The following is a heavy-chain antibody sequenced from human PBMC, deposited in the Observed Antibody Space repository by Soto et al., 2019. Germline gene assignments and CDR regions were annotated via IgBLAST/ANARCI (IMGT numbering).Heavy chain of an antibody. D-gene: IGHD2-15*01. Sequence: GGSLRLSCAASGFTVSSNYMGWVRQAPGKGLEWVSVIYSGGSTYFADSVKDRFSISRDNSKNTLHLQMNSLRAEDTAVYYCAREGRPWGQGTLVTVSS. J-gene: IGHJ5*02. CDR3: AREGRP. CDR2: IYSGGST. CDR1: GFTVSSNY. V-gene: IGHV3-66*01.